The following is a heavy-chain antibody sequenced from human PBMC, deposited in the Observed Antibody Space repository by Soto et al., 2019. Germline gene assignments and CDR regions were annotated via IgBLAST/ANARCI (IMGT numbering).Heavy chain of an antibody. Sequence: ASVKVSCKASGGTFSSYTISWVRQAPGQGLEWMGRIIPILGIANYAQKFQGRVTITADKSTSTAYMELSSLRSEDTAVYYCARDGQAEAKVRFYYYYYMDVWGKGTTVTVSS. CDR2: IIPILGIA. D-gene: IGHD3-10*01. J-gene: IGHJ6*03. CDR1: GGTFSSYT. V-gene: IGHV1-69*04. CDR3: ARDGQAEAKVRFYYYYYMDV.